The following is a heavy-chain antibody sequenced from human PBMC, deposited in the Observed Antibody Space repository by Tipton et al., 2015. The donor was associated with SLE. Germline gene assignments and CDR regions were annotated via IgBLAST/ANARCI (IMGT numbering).Heavy chain of an antibody. CDR1: GYSIGNGYY. CDR2: VYHSGTT. D-gene: IGHD5-18*01. J-gene: IGHJ4*02. V-gene: IGHV4-38-2*01. Sequence: TLSLTCDVSGYSIGNGYYWGWIRQPPGKGPEWIGNVYHSGTTYYKSSLKSRVTISLDTSKNQISLKLSSVTAADTAVYYCASAVDTAMVPFDYWGQGTLVTVSS. CDR3: ASAVDTAMVPFDY.